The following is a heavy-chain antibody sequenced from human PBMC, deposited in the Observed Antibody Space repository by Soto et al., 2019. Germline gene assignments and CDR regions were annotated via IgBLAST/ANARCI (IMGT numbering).Heavy chain of an antibody. CDR3: AKDLGYSSSAGDY. CDR2: ISGSGAST. D-gene: IGHD6-13*01. J-gene: IGHJ4*02. V-gene: IGHV3-23*01. Sequence: EVQLLESGGGLVQPGGSLRLSCAASGFTFSSYAMSWVRQAPGKGLEWVSAISGSGASTYYADSVTGRFTISRHNSKNTLYLPMNSLRAEDTAVYHCAKDLGYSSSAGDYWGQGTLVTVSS. CDR1: GFTFSSYA.